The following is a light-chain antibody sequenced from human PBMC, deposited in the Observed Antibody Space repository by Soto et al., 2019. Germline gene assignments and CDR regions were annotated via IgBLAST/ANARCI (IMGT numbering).Light chain of an antibody. V-gene: IGLV2-8*01. CDR1: SSDVGAYNL. CDR2: EVS. CDR3: SSHAGGNHWGV. J-gene: IGLJ3*02. Sequence: QPVLTQPPSAAGSPGQSVTISCTGTSSDVGAYNLVSWYQQHPGKAPKLRIYEVSKRPSGVPDRFSGSKSGNTASLTVSGLQADDEADYFCSSHAGGNHWGVFGGGTKLTV.